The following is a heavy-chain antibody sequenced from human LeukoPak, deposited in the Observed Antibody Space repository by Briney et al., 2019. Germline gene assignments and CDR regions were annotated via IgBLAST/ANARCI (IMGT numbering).Heavy chain of an antibody. V-gene: IGHV5-51*01. CDR2: IYPGDSDT. D-gene: IGHD5-18*01. Sequence: NLGESLKISCKGSGYSFTNYWIGWVRQMPGKGLEWMGLIYPGDSDTRYSPSFQGQVTISADKSINTAYLQWSSLKASDTAMYYCARPGTRGYSYGHDIDYWGQGTLVTVSS. J-gene: IGHJ4*02. CDR3: ARPGTRGYSYGHDIDY. CDR1: GYSFTNYW.